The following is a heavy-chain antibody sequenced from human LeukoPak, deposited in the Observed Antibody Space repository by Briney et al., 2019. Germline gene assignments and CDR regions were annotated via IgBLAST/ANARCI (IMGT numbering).Heavy chain of an antibody. V-gene: IGHV3-48*04. D-gene: IGHD3-3*01. Sequence: GGSLRLSCAASGFTFSNYSMNWVRQAPGKGLEWVSYISSSGSTIYYADSVKGRFTISRDNAKNSLYLQMNSLRAEDTAVYYCARVYDFWSGYYLYWGQGTLVTVSS. CDR2: ISSSGSTI. CDR1: GFTFSNYS. CDR3: ARVYDFWSGYYLY. J-gene: IGHJ4*02.